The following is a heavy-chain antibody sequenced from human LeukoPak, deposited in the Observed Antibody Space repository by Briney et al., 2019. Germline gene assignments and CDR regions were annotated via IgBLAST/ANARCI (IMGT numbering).Heavy chain of an antibody. V-gene: IGHV3-23*01. J-gene: IGHJ4*02. CDR1: GFSFSSYA. CDR2: VSESGDGT. D-gene: IGHD1-26*01. CDR3: AKGKVNHLGALDQ. Sequence: QPGGSRRLSCAASGFSFSSYALSWVRQAPGKGLEWVSSVSESGDGTNYADSVKGRFIISRDNSKNTFYLQMNSLRVDDTATYYCAKGKVNHLGALDQWGQGTLVTVSS.